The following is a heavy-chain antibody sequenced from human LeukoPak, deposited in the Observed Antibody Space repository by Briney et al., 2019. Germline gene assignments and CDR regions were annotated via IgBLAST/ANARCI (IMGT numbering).Heavy chain of an antibody. CDR1: GGTFSSYA. CDR2: IIPIFGTA. D-gene: IGHD6-19*01. CDR3: ARVPGIAVAGPIDY. J-gene: IGHJ4*02. V-gene: IGHV1-69*05. Sequence: SVKVSCKASGGTFSSYAISWVRQAPGQGLEWMGGIIPIFGTANYAQKLQGRVTMTTDTSTSTAYMELRSLRSDDTAVYYCARVPGIAVAGPIDYWGQGTLVTVSS.